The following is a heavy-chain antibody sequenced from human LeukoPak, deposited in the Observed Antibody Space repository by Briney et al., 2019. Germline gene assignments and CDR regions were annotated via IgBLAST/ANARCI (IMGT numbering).Heavy chain of an antibody. CDR1: GFSLSTTGMR. J-gene: IGHJ4*02. D-gene: IGHD5-18*01. CDR3: TRTPRGYTYDY. V-gene: IGHV2-70*04. Sequence: SGPTQVNPTQTLTLTCTFSGFSLSTTGMRVSWIRQPPGKALEWLARIDWDNNKFYSASLKTRLSISKDTSKNQVVLTMTNMDPVDTATYYCTRTPRGYTYDYWGQGTLVTVSS. CDR2: IDWDNNK.